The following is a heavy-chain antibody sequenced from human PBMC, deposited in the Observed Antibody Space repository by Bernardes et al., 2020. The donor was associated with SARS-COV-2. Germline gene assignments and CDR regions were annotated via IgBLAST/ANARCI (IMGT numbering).Heavy chain of an antibody. CDR3: ARDRADYYDSRGYYSGYGMDV. J-gene: IGHJ6*02. Sequence: SETLSLTCTVSGGSISSGSDSWSWIRQPAGKGLEWIGQIYTSGSTKYNPSLKSRVTILGDTSKNQFSLKMSSVTAADTAVYYCARDRADYYDSRGYYSGYGMDVWGQGTTVTVSS. V-gene: IGHV4-61*09. D-gene: IGHD3-22*01. CDR1: GGSISSGSDS. CDR2: IYTSGST.